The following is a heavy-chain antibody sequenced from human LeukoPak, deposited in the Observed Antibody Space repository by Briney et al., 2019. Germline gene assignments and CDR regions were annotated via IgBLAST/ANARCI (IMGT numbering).Heavy chain of an antibody. CDR1: GFTFGDHA. D-gene: IGHD5-18*01. J-gene: IGHJ6*02. CDR3: TRGSIQQWLYYGMDV. V-gene: IGHV3-49*04. Sequence: GGSLRLSCTASGFTFGDHAMSWVRQAPGKGLEWVGFIRSKTYGGTTEYAASVKGRFTISRDDSKSIAYLQMNSLKTEDTAVYYCTRGSIQQWLYYGMDVWGQGTTVTVSS. CDR2: IRSKTYGGTT.